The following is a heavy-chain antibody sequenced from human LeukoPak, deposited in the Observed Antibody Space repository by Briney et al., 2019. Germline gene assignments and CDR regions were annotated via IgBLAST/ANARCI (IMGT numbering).Heavy chain of an antibody. CDR1: ADSVSSDSVA. V-gene: IGHV6-1*01. CDR3: ARSGLRDCCDC. Sequence: QTLSLTCAISADSVSSDSVAWSSISQCPSRDFVWLGSTYYRSKWYDDFAVSVESRITINPDTSKNQSSPQLNSVTPEDTAMYYCARSGLRDCCDCWGLGTLVTASS. CDR2: TYYRSKWYD. D-gene: IGHD3-9*01. J-gene: IGHJ4*02.